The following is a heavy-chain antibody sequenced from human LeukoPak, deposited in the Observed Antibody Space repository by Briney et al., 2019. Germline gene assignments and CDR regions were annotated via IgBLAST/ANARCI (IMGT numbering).Heavy chain of an antibody. Sequence: ASVKVSCKASGYTFTGYYMHWVRQAPGQGLEWMGWINPNSGNTGYAQKFQGRVTMTRNTSISTAYMELSSLRSEDTAVYYCARGRSGDYDILRRRRNHKYYYFDYWGQGTLVTVSS. CDR3: ARGRSGDYDILRRRRNHKYYYFDY. V-gene: IGHV1-8*02. CDR1: GYTFTGYY. J-gene: IGHJ4*02. D-gene: IGHD3-9*01. CDR2: INPNSGNT.